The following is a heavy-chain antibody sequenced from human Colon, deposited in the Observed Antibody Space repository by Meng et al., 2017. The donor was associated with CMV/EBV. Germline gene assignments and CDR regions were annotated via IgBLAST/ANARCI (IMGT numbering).Heavy chain of an antibody. J-gene: IGHJ5*02. CDR1: GFTFNTYW. Sequence: GESLKISCGVSGFTFNTYWMSWVRQAPGKGLEWVANIKEDGSEKHYVDSVKGRFTISRDNSQNTVTVQMNSLRGDDTAIYYCARASNSSFDPWGQGTLVTVSS. CDR3: ARASNSSFDP. CDR2: IKEDGSEK. D-gene: IGHD4-11*01. V-gene: IGHV3-7*01.